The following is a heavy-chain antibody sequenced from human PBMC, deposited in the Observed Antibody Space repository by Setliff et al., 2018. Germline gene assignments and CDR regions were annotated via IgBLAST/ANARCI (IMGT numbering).Heavy chain of an antibody. D-gene: IGHD3-10*01. CDR3: TTGLRHGVPYFDL. CDR1: GYTFTDYY. V-gene: IGHV1-69-2*01. Sequence: ASVKVSCKASGYTFTDYYMHWVQQAPGKGLEWMGRVDPEDGHTKYAEKFQGRITISADMSLDIAHMELGSLTSEDTAVYYCTTGLRHGVPYFDLWGQGTLFTVSS. J-gene: IGHJ4*02. CDR2: VDPEDGHT.